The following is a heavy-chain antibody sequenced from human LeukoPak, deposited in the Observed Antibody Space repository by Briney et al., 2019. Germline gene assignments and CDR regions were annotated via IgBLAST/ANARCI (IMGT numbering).Heavy chain of an antibody. D-gene: IGHD3-10*01. V-gene: IGHV1-18*04. Sequence: ASVKVSCKASGYTFTAYYMHWVRQAPGQGLEWMGWISPYNGNTKYAQKLQGRATMTTDTSTSTAYMELRSLRSDDTAVYYCARGEYDLLGDYWGQGTLVTVSS. CDR2: ISPYNGNT. CDR3: ARGEYDLLGDY. J-gene: IGHJ4*02. CDR1: GYTFTAYY.